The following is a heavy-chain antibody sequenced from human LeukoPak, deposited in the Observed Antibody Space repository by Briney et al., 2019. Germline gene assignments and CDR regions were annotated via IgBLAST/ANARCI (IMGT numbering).Heavy chain of an antibody. CDR1: GYTFTSYY. Sequence: GASVTVSCKASGYTFTSYYMHWVRQAPGQGLEWMGIINPSGGSTSYAQKFQGRVTMTRDMSTSTVYMELSSLRSEDTAVYYCARAYSSSALRYYYYMDVWGKGTTVTVSS. V-gene: IGHV1-46*01. D-gene: IGHD6-6*01. CDR3: ARAYSSSALRYYYYMDV. CDR2: INPSGGST. J-gene: IGHJ6*03.